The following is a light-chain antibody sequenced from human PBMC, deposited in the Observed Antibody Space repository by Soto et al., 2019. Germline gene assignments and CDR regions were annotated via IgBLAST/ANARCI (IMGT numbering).Light chain of an antibody. V-gene: IGLV2-8*01. CDR3: VAWDDSLNGAV. J-gene: IGLJ7*01. CDR2: EVS. CDR1: SSDVGGYNY. Sequence: QSALTQPPSASGSPGQSVTISCTGTSSDVGGYNYVSWYQQHPGKAPKLMIYEVSKRPSGVPDRFSGSKSGNTASLTVSGLQSEDEADYYCVAWDDSLNGAVFGGGTQLTVL.